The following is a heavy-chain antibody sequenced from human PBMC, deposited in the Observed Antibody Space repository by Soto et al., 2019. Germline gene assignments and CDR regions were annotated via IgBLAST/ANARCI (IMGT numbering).Heavy chain of an antibody. CDR3: ARGTNCKTTSTCYRYFDF. Sequence: SVTMSLTCTVSGVSVSTDVDYRGWVRQPPGKGLEWIGYIYYDGSTYYNPSLTSPVDISMDSSQNQFSLKLDSVTGADTAIYYCARGTNCKTTSTCYRYFDFWGRGTLVTVSS. J-gene: IGHJ4*01. D-gene: IGHD1-1*01. CDR2: IYYDGST. V-gene: IGHV4-30-4*01. CDR1: GVSVSTDVDY.